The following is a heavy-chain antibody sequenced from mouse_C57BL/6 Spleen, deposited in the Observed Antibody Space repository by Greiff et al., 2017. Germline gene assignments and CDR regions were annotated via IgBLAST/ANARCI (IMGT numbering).Heavy chain of an antibody. CDR1: GYTFSDYY. V-gene: IGHV1-26*01. CDR3: ARVPGADYFDY. CDR2: INPNNGGT. D-gene: IGHD3-3*01. J-gene: IGHJ2*01. Sequence: VQLQQSRPELVKPGASVKISCKASGYTFSDYYMNWVKQSHGKSLEWIGDINPNNGGTSYNQKFKGKATLTVDKSSSTAYMELRSLTSEDSAVYYCARVPGADYFDYWGQGTTLTVSS.